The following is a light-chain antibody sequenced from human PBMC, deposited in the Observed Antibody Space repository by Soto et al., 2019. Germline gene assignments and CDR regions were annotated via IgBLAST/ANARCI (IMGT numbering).Light chain of an antibody. V-gene: IGLV1-44*01. J-gene: IGLJ1*01. CDR1: SSNIGSNT. CDR3: AAWDDSLNGYV. CDR2: SNN. Sequence: QSVLTQPPSASGTPGERVTTFCSGSSSNIGSNTVNWYQQLPGTAPKLLIYSNNQRPSGVPDRFSGSKSGTSASLAISGLQYEDEADYYCAAWDDSLNGYVFGNGTKVTVL.